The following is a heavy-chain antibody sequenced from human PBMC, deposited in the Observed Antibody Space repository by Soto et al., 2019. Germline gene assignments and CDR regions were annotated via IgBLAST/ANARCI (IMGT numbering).Heavy chain of an antibody. J-gene: IGHJ4*02. CDR2: ISSSSTYI. CDR3: ARDRVEGDYDSSGYSL. CDR1: GFTFSTYT. V-gene: IGHV3-21*01. Sequence: GGSLRLSCAASGFTFSTYTMNWVRQAPGKGLEWVSSISSSSTYIYYADSLKGRFTISRDNAKNSLYLQMDGLRAEDTAVYYCARDRVEGDYDSSGYSLWGQGTLVTVSS. D-gene: IGHD3-22*01.